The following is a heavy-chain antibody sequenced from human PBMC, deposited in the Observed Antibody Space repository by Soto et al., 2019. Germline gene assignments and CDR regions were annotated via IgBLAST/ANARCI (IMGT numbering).Heavy chain of an antibody. V-gene: IGHV3-23*01. CDR1: GFTFNNHA. CDR2: ISGGGDTT. J-gene: IGHJ4*02. D-gene: IGHD3-10*01. CDR3: AKGRGGSGSLTPRVDF. Sequence: EVQLLESGGGLVQPGGSLRLSCAASGFTFNNHAMTWVRQAPGKGLEWVSAISGGGDTTSYADSAKGRFTVSRDGSKNTLYLQMSSLRAEDTALYYCAKGRGGSGSLTPRVDFWGQGTLVTVSS.